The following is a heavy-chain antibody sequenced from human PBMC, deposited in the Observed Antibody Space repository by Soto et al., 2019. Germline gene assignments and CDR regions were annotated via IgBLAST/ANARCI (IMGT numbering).Heavy chain of an antibody. J-gene: IGHJ4*02. V-gene: IGHV3-33*01. CDR3: ALNAGYYDHDGGTYRSVVVN. D-gene: IGHD3-16*02. CDR2: IWNDGSTQ. Sequence: PGGSLRISCAASGFTFSSYGMHWVRQAPGKGLEWVAVIWNDGSTQYYADSVKGRFAISRDNSKNTLYLQMNSLRVEDTAVYYCALNAGYYDHDGGTYRSVVVNWGRET. CDR1: GFTFSSYG.